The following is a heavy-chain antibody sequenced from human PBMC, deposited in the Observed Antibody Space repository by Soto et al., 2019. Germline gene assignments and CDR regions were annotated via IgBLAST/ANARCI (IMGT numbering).Heavy chain of an antibody. J-gene: IGHJ2*01. V-gene: IGHV4-31*03. D-gene: IGHD4-17*01. CDR1: GGSISSGGYY. CDR2: IYYSGST. Sequence: QVQLQESGPGLVKPSQTLSLTCTVSGGSISSGGYYWSWIRQHPGKGLEWIGYIYYSGSTYYNPSLKSRVTISVDTSKNQSSLKLSSVTAADTAVYYCAREREGGDYGGPEEVAYWYFDLWGRGTLVTVSS. CDR3: AREREGGDYGGPEEVAYWYFDL.